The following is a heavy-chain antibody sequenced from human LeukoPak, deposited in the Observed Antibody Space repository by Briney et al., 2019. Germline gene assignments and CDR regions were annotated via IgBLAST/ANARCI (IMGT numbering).Heavy chain of an antibody. J-gene: IGHJ4*02. CDR2: IWYDGSNK. CDR1: GFTFSNFA. Sequence: GGSLRLSCAASGFTFSNFAMSWVRQAPGKGLEWVAGIWYDGSNKYYADSVKGRVTISRDNSKKTLYLQMNSLRAEDTAVYYCAKGLPLFYYDSSGPIDYWGQGTLVTVSS. CDR3: AKGLPLFYYDSSGPIDY. V-gene: IGHV3-33*03. D-gene: IGHD3-22*01.